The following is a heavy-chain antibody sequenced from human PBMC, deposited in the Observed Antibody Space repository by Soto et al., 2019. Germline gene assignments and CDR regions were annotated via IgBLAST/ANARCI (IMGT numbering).Heavy chain of an antibody. J-gene: IGHJ4*02. CDR3: ASSRAGHDY. CDR2: INYREST. Sequence: PSETLSLTCAVSGGSIISSNYYWVWIRQPPGKGLEWIGSINYRESTYYSPSLRSRVTISVDTPNNQFSLKLSSVTAADTAVHYCASSRAGHDYWGQGTPVTVSS. CDR1: GGSIISSNYY. D-gene: IGHD3-10*01. V-gene: IGHV4-39*01.